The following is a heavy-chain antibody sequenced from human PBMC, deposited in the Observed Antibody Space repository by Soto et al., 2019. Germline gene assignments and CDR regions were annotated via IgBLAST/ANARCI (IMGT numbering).Heavy chain of an antibody. CDR2: IYYTGST. D-gene: IGHD2-15*01. CDR3: ARALYCSGGSCSFDP. V-gene: IGHV4-61*01. Sequence: QVQLQESGPGLVKPSETLSLTCTVSGGSVSSGNYYWSWIRQPPGKGLEWIGFIYYTGSTSYNPSLKTRFTISIDTSKNPFSLKLTSVTAADTAVYYCARALYCSGGSCSFDPWGQGTLVTVSS. J-gene: IGHJ5*02. CDR1: GGSVSSGNYY.